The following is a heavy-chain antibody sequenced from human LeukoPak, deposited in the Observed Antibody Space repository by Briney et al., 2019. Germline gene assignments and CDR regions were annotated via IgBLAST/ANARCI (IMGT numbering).Heavy chain of an antibody. J-gene: IGHJ4*02. CDR1: GFTFSSYG. CDR2: IRYDGSNK. CDR3: AKDPGIWYDSSGYYSHYFDY. D-gene: IGHD3-22*01. V-gene: IGHV3-30*02. Sequence: PGGTLRLSGAASGFTFSSYGMHWVRQAPGKGLEWVAFIRYDGSNKYYADSVKGRFTISRDNSKNTLYLQMNSLRAEDTAVYYCAKDPGIWYDSSGYYSHYFDYWGQGTLVTVSS.